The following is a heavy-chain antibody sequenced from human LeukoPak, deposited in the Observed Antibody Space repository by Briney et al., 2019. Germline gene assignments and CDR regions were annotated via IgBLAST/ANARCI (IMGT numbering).Heavy chain of an antibody. CDR2: IYYSGST. CDR3: ARDGLLRGPYYYGSGSPSLYFQH. J-gene: IGHJ1*01. V-gene: IGHV4-30-4*08. CDR1: GGSISSGDYY. D-gene: IGHD3-10*01. Sequence: NPSETLSLTCTVSGGSISSGDYYWSWIRQPPGKGLEWIGYIYYSGSTYYHPSLKSRVTISVDTSKNQFSLKLSSVTAADTAVYYCARDGLLRGPYYYGSGSPSLYFQHWGQGTLVTVSS.